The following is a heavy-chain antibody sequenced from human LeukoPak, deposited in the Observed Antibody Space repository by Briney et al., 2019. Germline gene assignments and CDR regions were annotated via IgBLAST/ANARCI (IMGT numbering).Heavy chain of an antibody. CDR3: ARPRHYYDSSGPNAFDI. D-gene: IGHD3-22*01. CDR2: MNPNSGNT. J-gene: IGHJ3*02. CDR1: GYTFTSYD. V-gene: IGHV1-8*03. Sequence: GASVKVSCKASGYTFTSYDINWVRQATGQGLEWMGWMNPNSGNTGYAQKFQGRVTITRNTSISTAYMELSSLRFEDTAVHYCARPRHYYDSSGPNAFDIWGQGTMVTVSS.